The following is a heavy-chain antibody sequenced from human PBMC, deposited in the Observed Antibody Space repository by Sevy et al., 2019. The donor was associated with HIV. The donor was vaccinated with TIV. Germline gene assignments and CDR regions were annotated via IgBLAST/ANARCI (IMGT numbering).Heavy chain of an antibody. CDR1: GYTFTSYG. V-gene: IGHV1-18*01. CDR3: ARGRGYCSSTSCYRDYYYYGMDV. CDR2: ISAYNGNT. J-gene: IGHJ6*02. D-gene: IGHD2-2*02. Sequence: ASVKVSCKASGYTFTSYGISWVRQAPGQGLEWMGWISAYNGNTNYAQKLQGRVTMTTDTSTSTAYMELRSLRSDDTAVYYCARGRGYCSSTSCYRDYYYYGMDVWGQGTTVTVSS.